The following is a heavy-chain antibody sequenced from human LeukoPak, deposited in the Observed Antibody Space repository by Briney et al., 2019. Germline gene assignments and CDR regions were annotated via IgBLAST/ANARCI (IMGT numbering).Heavy chain of an antibody. CDR2: FDPEDNNT. D-gene: IGHD2-8*01. V-gene: IGHV1-24*01. J-gene: IGHJ4*02. CDR3: ATPLLESATSRGFCDY. Sequence: ASVKVSCKISGYTLTELSMHWVRQAPGKGLEWLGSFDPEDNNTIYAQNFQGRVTINEDPSTDTAYMALSSLRSEDTAVYYCATPLLESATSRGFCDYWGQGTLVTVSS. CDR1: GYTLTELS.